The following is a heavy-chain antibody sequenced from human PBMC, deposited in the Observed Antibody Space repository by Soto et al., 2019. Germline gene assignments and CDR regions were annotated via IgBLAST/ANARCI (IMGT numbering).Heavy chain of an antibody. CDR1: GFTFSDYH. CDR3: ASPTVTPHYGMDV. Sequence: QVQLVESRGGLVKPGGPLRLSCAASGFTFSDYHMSWFRQAPGKGLEWVSYINSSGSTIYYADSVKGRFTISRDNAKNSLYRQMNSLRAEDTAVYYCASPTVTPHYGMDVWGQGTTVTVSS. J-gene: IGHJ6*02. CDR2: INSSGSTI. D-gene: IGHD4-17*01. V-gene: IGHV3-11*01.